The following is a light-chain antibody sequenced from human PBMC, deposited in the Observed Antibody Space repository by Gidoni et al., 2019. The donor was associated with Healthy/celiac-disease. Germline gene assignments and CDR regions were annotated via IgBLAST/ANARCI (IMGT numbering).Light chain of an antibody. Sequence: QSALTQPASVSGSPAQSITISCTGTSSDVGSYNLVSWYQQHPGKAPKLMIYEVSKRPSGVSNRFSGSKSGNTASLTISGLQAEDEADYYCCSYAGSSTPWVFGGGTKLTVL. CDR3: CSYAGSSTPWV. V-gene: IGLV2-23*02. CDR2: EVS. CDR1: SSDVGSYNL. J-gene: IGLJ3*02.